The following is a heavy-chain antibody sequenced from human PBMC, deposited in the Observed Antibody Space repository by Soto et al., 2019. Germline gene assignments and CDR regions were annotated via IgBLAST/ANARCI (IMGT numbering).Heavy chain of an antibody. D-gene: IGHD3-9*01. CDR1: GGTFSSYG. J-gene: IGHJ6*02. CDR2: IGTAGDT. V-gene: IGHV3-13*04. CDR3: ARGNGYAILTGYYSYYYGMDV. Sequence: PGGSMRLSYAASGGTFSSYGRHWVRQDKGKGLEWVSAIGTAGDTYYPGSVKGRFTISRENAKNSLYLQMNSLRAGDTAVYYCARGNGYAILTGYYSYYYGMDVWGQGTTVTVSS.